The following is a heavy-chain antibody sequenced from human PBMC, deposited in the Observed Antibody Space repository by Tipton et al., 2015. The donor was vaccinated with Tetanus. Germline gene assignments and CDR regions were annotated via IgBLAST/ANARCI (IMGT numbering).Heavy chain of an antibody. CDR2: IFHSGST. J-gene: IGHJ3*01. V-gene: IGHV4-59*01. CDR3: ARRSYCSSSRCFDAFDL. CDR1: GGSMSNNY. Sequence: TLSLTCTASGGSMSNNYWSWIRQPPGKGLEWIAYIFHSGSTNYSPSLKSRVAISMDTSKNQISLKLSSVTAADTAVYYCARRSYCSSSRCFDAFDLWGQGTMVTVSS. D-gene: IGHD2-2*01.